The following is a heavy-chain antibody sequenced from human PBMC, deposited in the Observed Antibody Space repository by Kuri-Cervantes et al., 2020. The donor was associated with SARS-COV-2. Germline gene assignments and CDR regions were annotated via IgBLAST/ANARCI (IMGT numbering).Heavy chain of an antibody. Sequence: GESLKISCAASGFTFSSYGMHWVRQAPGKGLEWVAVIWYGGSNKYYADSVKGRFTISRDNSKNTLYLQMNSLRAEDTAVYYCARGELGISDYWGQGTLVTVSS. CDR2: IWYGGSNK. J-gene: IGHJ4*02. CDR1: GFTFSSYG. V-gene: IGHV3-33*08. D-gene: IGHD7-27*01. CDR3: ARGELGISDY.